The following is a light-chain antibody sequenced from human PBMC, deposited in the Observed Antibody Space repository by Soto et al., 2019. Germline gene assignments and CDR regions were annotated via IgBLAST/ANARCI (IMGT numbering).Light chain of an antibody. CDR3: QQYGTSGT. J-gene: IGKJ1*01. CDR1: QSVGSSY. CDR2: GAS. Sequence: EIVLTQSPATLSSFPGDRVTLSCRASQSVGSSYLAWYQQKPGQAPRLLIYGASSRATGIPDRFSGSGSGTDFTLTISRLEPEDFAVYYCQQYGTSGTFGQGTKVDIK. V-gene: IGKV3-20*01.